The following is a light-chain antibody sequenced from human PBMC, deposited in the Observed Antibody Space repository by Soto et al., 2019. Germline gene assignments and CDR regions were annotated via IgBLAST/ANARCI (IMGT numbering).Light chain of an antibody. Sequence: EIVLTQSPATLSLSPGERATLSCRASQSVSSYLAWYQQKPGQAPRLLIYDASNRATGIPARFSGSGSGTDCTLTISSLVPEDFTVYYCHQRSNWPPWTFGQGTKLEIK. CDR1: QSVSSY. J-gene: IGKJ1*01. CDR3: HQRSNWPPWT. V-gene: IGKV3-11*01. CDR2: DAS.